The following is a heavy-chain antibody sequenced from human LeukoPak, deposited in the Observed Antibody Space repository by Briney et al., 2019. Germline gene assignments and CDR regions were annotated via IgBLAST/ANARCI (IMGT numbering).Heavy chain of an antibody. V-gene: IGHV7-4-1*02. CDR1: GYTFTTYA. Sequence: ASVKVSCKASGYTFTTYAMNWVRQAPGQGLEWMGWINTNTGNPTYAQGFTGRFVFSLDTSVSTAYLQISSLKAEDTAVYYCARRQQLVRFSERAFDIWGQGTMVTVSS. D-gene: IGHD6-13*01. J-gene: IGHJ3*02. CDR3: ARRQQLVRFSERAFDI. CDR2: INTNTGNP.